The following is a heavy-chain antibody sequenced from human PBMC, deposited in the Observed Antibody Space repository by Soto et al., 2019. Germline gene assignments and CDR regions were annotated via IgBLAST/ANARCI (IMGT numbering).Heavy chain of an antibody. Sequence: SVKVSCKASGGTFSSYAISWVRQAPGQGLEWMGGIIPIFGTANYAQKFQGRVTITADESTSTAYMELSSLRSEDTAVYYCATPSYSSSSDHYYYGMDVWGQGTTVTVSS. CDR1: GGTFSSYA. CDR2: IIPIFGTA. CDR3: ATPSYSSSSDHYYYGMDV. J-gene: IGHJ6*02. D-gene: IGHD6-6*01. V-gene: IGHV1-69*13.